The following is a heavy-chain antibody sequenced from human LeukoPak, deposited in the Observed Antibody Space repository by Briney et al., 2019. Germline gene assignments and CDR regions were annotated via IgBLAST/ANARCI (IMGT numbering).Heavy chain of an antibody. CDR1: GGSISSSSYY. Sequence: PSETLSLTCTVSGGSISSSSYYWGWIRQPPGKGLEWIGSIYYSGSTYYNPSLKSRVTISVDTSKNQFSLKLSSVIAADTAVYYCARAYCSGGSCYLYYYYYGMDVWGQGTTVTVSS. D-gene: IGHD2-15*01. V-gene: IGHV4-39*01. CDR2: IYYSGST. CDR3: ARAYCSGGSCYLYYYYYGMDV. J-gene: IGHJ6*02.